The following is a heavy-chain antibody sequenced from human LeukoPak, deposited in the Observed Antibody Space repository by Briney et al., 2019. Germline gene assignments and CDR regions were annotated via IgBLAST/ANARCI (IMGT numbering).Heavy chain of an antibody. Sequence: GGSLRLSCAASGFTFNTYAVHWVRQAPGKGLEWVAAISYDGSDKYYADSAKGRFTISRDDSKDTLYLQMSSLRAEDTAVYYCARAQRAYGDYHTFDYWGQEPWSPSPQ. V-gene: IGHV3-30-3*01. D-gene: IGHD4-17*01. CDR1: GFTFNTYA. CDR2: ISYDGSDK. CDR3: ARAQRAYGDYHTFDY. J-gene: IGHJ4*01.